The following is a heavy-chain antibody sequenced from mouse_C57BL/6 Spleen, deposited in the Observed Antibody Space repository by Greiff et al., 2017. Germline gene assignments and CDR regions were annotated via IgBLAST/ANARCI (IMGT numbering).Heavy chain of an antibody. CDR1: GFTFSSYT. V-gene: IGHV5-9*01. CDR2: ISGGGGNT. J-gene: IGHJ2*01. Sequence: EVKLVESGGGLVKPGGSLKLSCAASGFTFSSYTMSWVRQTPEKRLEWVATISGGGGNTYYPDSVKGRFTISRDNAKNTLYLQMSSLRSEDTALYYCARHGSGSSSYYFDYWGQGTTLTVSA. CDR3: ARHGSGSSSYYFDY. D-gene: IGHD1-1*01.